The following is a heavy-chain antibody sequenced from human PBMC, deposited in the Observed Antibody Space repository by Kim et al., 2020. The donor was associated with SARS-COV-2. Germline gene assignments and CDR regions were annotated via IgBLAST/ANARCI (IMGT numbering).Heavy chain of an antibody. CDR3: ARDRGKQDDY. Sequence: YADSVRGRFTVSRDNAKNTLYLQMHSLRAEDTAVYYCARDRGKQDDYWGQGTLVTVSS. V-gene: IGHV3-7*04. J-gene: IGHJ4*02. D-gene: IGHD3-10*01.